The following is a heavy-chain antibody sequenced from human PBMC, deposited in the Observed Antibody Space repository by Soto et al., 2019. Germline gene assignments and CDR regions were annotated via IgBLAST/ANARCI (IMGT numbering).Heavy chain of an antibody. D-gene: IGHD3-16*02. CDR1: GGSFSGYY. CDR2: IYYSGST. CDR3: ARSMITFGGVIVQYNWFDP. Sequence: PSETLSLTCAVYGGSFSGYYWSWIRQPPGKGLVWIGSIYYSGSTYYNPSLKSRVTISVDTSKNQFSLKLSSVTAADTAVYYCARSMITFGGVIVQYNWFDPWGQGTLVTVPS. J-gene: IGHJ5*02. V-gene: IGHV4-34*01.